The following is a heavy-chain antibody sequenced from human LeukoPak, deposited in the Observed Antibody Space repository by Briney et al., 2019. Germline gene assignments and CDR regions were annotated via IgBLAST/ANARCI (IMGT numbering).Heavy chain of an antibody. CDR3: VRDSGQSIVIVPATIHY. J-gene: IGHJ4*02. Sequence: SGGSLRLSCAASGFTFRIYAMSWVRQAPGKGPERVSAISGSDGSTNYADSVKGRFTISRDNTKNTLYLQMNSLRAEDTAVYYCVRDSGQSIVIVPATIHYWGQGTPVSVFS. D-gene: IGHD2-2*01. V-gene: IGHV3-23*01. CDR2: ISGSDGST. CDR1: GFTFRIYA.